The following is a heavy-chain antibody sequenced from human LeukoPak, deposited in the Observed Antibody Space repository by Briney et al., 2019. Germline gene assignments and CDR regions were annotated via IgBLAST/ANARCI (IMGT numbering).Heavy chain of an antibody. V-gene: IGHV4-61*08. J-gene: IGHJ5*02. CDR2: IYYSGST. CDR3: ARGAEQQPDWFDP. D-gene: IGHD6-13*01. Sequence: SQTLSLTCTVSGGSISSGDYYWSWIRQPPGKGLEWIGYIYYSGSTNYNPSLKSRVTISVDTSKNQFSLKLSSVTAADTAVYYCARGAEQQPDWFDPWGQGTLVTVSS. CDR1: GGSISSGDYY.